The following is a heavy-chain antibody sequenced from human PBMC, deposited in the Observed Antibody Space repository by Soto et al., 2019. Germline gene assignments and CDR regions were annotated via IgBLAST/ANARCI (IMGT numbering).Heavy chain of an antibody. D-gene: IGHD6-19*01. V-gene: IGHV3-30*18. CDR3: AKDYLTGTIAVALYYYYGMDV. Sequence: GGSLRLSCAASGFTFSSYGMHWVRQAPGKGLEWVAVISYDGSNKYYADSVKGRFTISRDNSKNTLYLQMNSLRAEDTAVYYCAKDYLTGTIAVALYYYYGMDVWGQGTTVTVSS. CDR2: ISYDGSNK. J-gene: IGHJ6*02. CDR1: GFTFSSYG.